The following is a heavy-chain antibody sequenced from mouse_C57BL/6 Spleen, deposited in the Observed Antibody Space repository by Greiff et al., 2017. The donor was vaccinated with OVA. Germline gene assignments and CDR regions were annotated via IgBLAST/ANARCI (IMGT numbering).Heavy chain of an antibody. V-gene: IGHV1-55*01. CDR3: ARRRNYSNFYYYAMDY. CDR1: GYTFTSYW. D-gene: IGHD2-5*01. CDR2: IYPGSGSA. Sequence: QVQLKQPGAELVKPGASVKMSCKASGYTFTSYWITWVKQRPGQGLEWIGDIYPGSGSANYNEKFKSKAILTVDTSSSTAYMQLSSLTSEDSAVYYCARRRNYSNFYYYAMDYWGQGTSVTGSA. J-gene: IGHJ4*01.